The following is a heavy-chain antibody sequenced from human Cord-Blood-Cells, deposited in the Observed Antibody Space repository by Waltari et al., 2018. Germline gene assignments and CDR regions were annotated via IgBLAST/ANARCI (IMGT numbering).Heavy chain of an antibody. CDR2: VNHSGST. D-gene: IGHD2-21*02. CDR3: ARGYRHRPREFVVVTAIPHAFDI. Sequence: QVQLQQWGAGLLKPSETLSLTCAVYGGSFGGYYWSWIRQPPGKGLEWIGEVNHSGSTNYNPSLKSRVTISVDTSKNQFSLKLSSVTAADTAVYYCARGYRHRPREFVVVTAIPHAFDIWGQGTMVTVSS. CDR1: GGSFGGYY. V-gene: IGHV4-34*01. J-gene: IGHJ3*02.